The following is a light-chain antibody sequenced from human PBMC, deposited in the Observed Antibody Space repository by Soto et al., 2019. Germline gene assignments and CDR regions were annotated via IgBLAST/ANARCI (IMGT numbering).Light chain of an antibody. CDR3: QQYYITPFP. J-gene: IGKJ3*01. CDR1: QSVLYSSNNKNY. V-gene: IGKV4-1*01. Sequence: DIVMTQSPDSLAVSLGERATINCKSSQSVLYSSNNKNYLAWYQQKPGQPPKLLIYWASTRESGVPDRFSGSGSWTDFPPTISSLQAEDVAVYYCQQYYITPFPFGPGTKVHIK. CDR2: WAS.